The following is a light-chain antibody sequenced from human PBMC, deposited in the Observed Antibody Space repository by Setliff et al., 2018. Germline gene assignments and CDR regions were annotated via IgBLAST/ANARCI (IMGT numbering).Light chain of an antibody. J-gene: IGLJ3*02. CDR3: CSHTRSSTGV. V-gene: IGLV2-14*01. CDR1: ASDVGAYNF. Sequence: QSALTQPASVSGSPGQSITISCTGTASDVGAYNFVSWYQQHPGKAPKFIIYDVSNRPLGVSNRFSGSKSGSTASLTISGLQAEDEADYHCCSHTRSSTGVFGGGTKGTVL. CDR2: DVS.